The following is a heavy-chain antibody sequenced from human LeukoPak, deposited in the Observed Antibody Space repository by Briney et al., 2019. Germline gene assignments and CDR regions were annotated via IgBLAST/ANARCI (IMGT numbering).Heavy chain of an antibody. CDR1: GFTFSDYY. D-gene: IGHD3-16*01. CDR3: ARVYDYVWGSYPTYYFDY. J-gene: IGHJ4*02. V-gene: IGHV3-11*01. Sequence: PGGSLRLSCAASGFTFSDYYMSWIRQAPGKGLEWVSYISSSGSTIYYADSVKGRFTISRDNAKNSLYLQMNSLRAEDTAVYYCARVYDYVWGSYPTYYFDYWGQGTLVTVSS. CDR2: ISSSGSTI.